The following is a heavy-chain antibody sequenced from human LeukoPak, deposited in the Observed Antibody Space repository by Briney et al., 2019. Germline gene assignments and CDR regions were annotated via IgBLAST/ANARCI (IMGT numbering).Heavy chain of an antibody. J-gene: IGHJ4*02. CDR3: AKAGHTAMVTGFDY. Sequence: PGGSLRLSCAASGFTFSSYGMHWVRQAPGKGLEWVAVISYDGSNKYYADSVKGRFTISRDNSKNTLYLQMNSLRAEDTAVYYCAKAGHTAMVTGFDYWGQGTLVTVSS. CDR1: GFTFSSYG. D-gene: IGHD5-18*01. V-gene: IGHV3-30*18. CDR2: ISYDGSNK.